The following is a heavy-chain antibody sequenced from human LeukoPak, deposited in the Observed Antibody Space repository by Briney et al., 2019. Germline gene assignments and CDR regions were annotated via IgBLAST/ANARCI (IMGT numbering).Heavy chain of an antibody. Sequence: ASVKVSCKTSGYSENLYGITWVRQVAGQGLEWMGWISAQHGQTEYAPNSQDRVTMTTDTSTSTAYMELRSLRSDDTAVYYCARDPVYSGSYRLDEGFDYWGQGTLVTVSS. CDR1: GYSENLYG. CDR3: ARDPVYSGSYRLDEGFDY. V-gene: IGHV1-18*01. CDR2: ISAQHGQT. D-gene: IGHD1-26*01. J-gene: IGHJ4*02.